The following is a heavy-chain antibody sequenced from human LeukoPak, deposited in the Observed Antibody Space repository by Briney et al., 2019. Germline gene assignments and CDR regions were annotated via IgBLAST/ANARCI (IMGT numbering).Heavy chain of an antibody. CDR2: IKQDGSEK. D-gene: IGHD5-12*01. CDR1: GFTFSSYW. Sequence: PGGSLRLSCAASGFTFSSYWMSWVRQAPGKGLEWVANIKQDGSEKYYVDSVKGRFTISGDNAKNSLYLQMNSLRAEDTAVYYCARDSQGDDYFLVSTYWGQGTLVTVSS. V-gene: IGHV3-7*01. J-gene: IGHJ4*02. CDR3: ARDSQGDDYFLVSTY.